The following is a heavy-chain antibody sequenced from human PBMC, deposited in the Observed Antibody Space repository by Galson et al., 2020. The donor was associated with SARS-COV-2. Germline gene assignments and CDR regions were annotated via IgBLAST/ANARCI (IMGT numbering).Heavy chain of an antibody. CDR2: FYNSGRT. CDR1: GYLISSGYY. J-gene: IGHJ4*03. CDR3: VGDGTYHV. Sequence: ASETLSLTCSVPGYLISSGYYWVWVRQAPGKGLEWIGSFYNSGRTVYNPSLKSRITISADMSRNQLFLTLRSVTATDTAVYHCVGDGTYHVWGQGTLLTVSS. V-gene: IGHV4-38-2*02. D-gene: IGHD1-26*01.